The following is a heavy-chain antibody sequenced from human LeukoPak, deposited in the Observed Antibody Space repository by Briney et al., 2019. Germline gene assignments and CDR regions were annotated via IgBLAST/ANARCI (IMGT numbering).Heavy chain of an antibody. J-gene: IGHJ4*02. CDR3: ARTFRDATSFDY. D-gene: IGHD2-15*01. V-gene: IGHV4-59*08. CDR2: IYYSGST. CDR1: GGSTSSYY. Sequence: SETLSLTCTVSGGSTSSYYWSWIRQPPGKGLEWIGYIYYSGSTDYNPSLKSRVTISVDTSKDQFSLKLSSVTAADTAVYYCARTFRDATSFDYWGQGTLVTVSS.